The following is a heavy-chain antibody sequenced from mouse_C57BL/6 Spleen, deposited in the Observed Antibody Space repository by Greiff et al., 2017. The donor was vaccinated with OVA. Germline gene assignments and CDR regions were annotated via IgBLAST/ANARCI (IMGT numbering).Heavy chain of an antibody. CDR1: GFTFSDYY. J-gene: IGHJ1*03. Sequence: EVKLMESEGGLVQPGSSMKLSCTASGFTFSDYYMAWVRQVPEKGLEWVANINYDGSSTYYLDSLKSRFIISRDNAKNILYLQMSSLKSEDTATYYCARDYYYGSSYVGYFDVWGTGTTVTVSS. CDR3: ARDYYYGSSYVGYFDV. V-gene: IGHV5-16*01. D-gene: IGHD1-1*01. CDR2: INYDGSST.